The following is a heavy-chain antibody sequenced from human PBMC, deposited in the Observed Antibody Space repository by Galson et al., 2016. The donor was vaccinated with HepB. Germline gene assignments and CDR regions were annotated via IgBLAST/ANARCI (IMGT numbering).Heavy chain of an antibody. CDR1: GFTFSSFS. CDR3: ASSEILTGAPDD. CDR2: ISSSRDTK. J-gene: IGHJ4*02. V-gene: IGHV3-48*02. Sequence: SLRLSCAASGFTFSSFSMNWVRQAPGKGLEWISYISSSRDTKYYADSVKGRFTISRDNAKNSLYLQMNDLRDEDTALYYCASSEILTGAPDDWGQGTLVTVSA. D-gene: IGHD3-9*01.